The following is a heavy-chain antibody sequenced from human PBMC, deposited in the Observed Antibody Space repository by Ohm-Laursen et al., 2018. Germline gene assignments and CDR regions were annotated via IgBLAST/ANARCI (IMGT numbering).Heavy chain of an antibody. V-gene: IGHV3-11*01. CDR3: ARNSSTWGRSVDY. CDR2: ISGSGDTT. D-gene: IGHD2-2*01. CDR1: GFTFSDYY. J-gene: IGHJ4*02. Sequence: GSLRLSCTASGFTFSDYYMSWIRQAPGKGLEWVSGISGSGDTTYYADSVKGRFTVSRDNAKNSLFLQMNSLRAEDTAVYYCARNSSTWGRSVDYWGQGALVTVSS.